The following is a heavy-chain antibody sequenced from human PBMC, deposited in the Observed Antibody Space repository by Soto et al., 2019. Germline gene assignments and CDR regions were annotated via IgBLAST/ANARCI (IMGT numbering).Heavy chain of an antibody. V-gene: IGHV3-21*01. J-gene: IGHJ6*02. CDR3: ARDRGYDAHDYYYNAMDV. Sequence: GGSLRLSCVASGFTFRTYTMNWVRQPPGKGLGWVSGIRGFSPYTFYAESVKGRFSISRDNAKNSLYLQMDSLGVEDTAVYYCARDRGYDAHDYYYNAMDVWGQGTTVTVSS. D-gene: IGHD2-15*01. CDR1: GFTFRTYT. CDR2: IRGFSPYT.